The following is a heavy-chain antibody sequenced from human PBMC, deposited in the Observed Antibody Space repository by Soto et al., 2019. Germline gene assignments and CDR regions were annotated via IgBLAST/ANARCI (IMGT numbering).Heavy chain of an antibody. CDR1: GFTFSSYG. CDR3: ANDHYYGSDLYYYSGMDV. V-gene: IGHV3-30*18. D-gene: IGHD3-10*01. CDR2: ISYDGSNK. J-gene: IGHJ6*02. Sequence: QVQLVESGGGVVQPGRSLRLSCAASGFTFSSYGMHWVRQAPGKGLEWVAVISYDGSNKYYADSVKGRFTISRDNSKNTLYLQMNSLRAEDTAVYYCANDHYYGSDLYYYSGMDVWGQGTKVTVSS.